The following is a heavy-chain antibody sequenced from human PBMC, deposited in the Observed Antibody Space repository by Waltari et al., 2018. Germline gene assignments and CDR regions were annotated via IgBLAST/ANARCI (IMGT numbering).Heavy chain of an antibody. J-gene: IGHJ5*02. Sequence: QVQLVQSGSEWKKPGASVKVSCKAYGYSFTNYAINWVRQAPGQGLELMGWITTNTENPTDTQGCTRRFVFSLDTSVSTAYLQINDLKAEDTAIYYCAREVVPAAKIVVNWFDPWGQGTQVTVSS. CDR3: AREVVPAAKIVVNWFDP. CDR1: GYSFTNYA. D-gene: IGHD2-2*01. CDR2: ITTNTENP. V-gene: IGHV7-4-1*02.